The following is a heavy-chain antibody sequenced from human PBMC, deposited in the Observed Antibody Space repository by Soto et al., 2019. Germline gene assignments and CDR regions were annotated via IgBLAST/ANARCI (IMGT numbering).Heavy chain of an antibody. Sequence: PSETLSLTCAVYGGSFSGCYWSWIRQPPGKGLEWIGEINHSGSTNYNPSLKSRVTISVDKSKNQFSLKLSSVTAADTAVYYCAREKAAAGIWDGMDVWGQGTTVTVSS. D-gene: IGHD6-13*01. J-gene: IGHJ6*02. CDR1: GGSFSGCY. CDR3: AREKAAAGIWDGMDV. CDR2: INHSGST. V-gene: IGHV4-34*01.